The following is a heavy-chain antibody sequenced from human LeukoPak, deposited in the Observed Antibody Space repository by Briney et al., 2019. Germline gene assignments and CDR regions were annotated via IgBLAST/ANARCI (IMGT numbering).Heavy chain of an antibody. J-gene: IGHJ3*02. CDR2: ISAYNGNT. V-gene: IGHV1-18*01. D-gene: IGHD6-6*01. Sequence: GASVKVSCKASGYTFTSYGISWVRQAPGQGLEWMGWISAYNGNTNYAQKLQGRVTMTTDTSTSTAYMELRSLRSDDTAVYYCARDGGEIIAARPVGDAFDIWGQGTMVTVSS. CDR3: ARDGGEIIAARPVGDAFDI. CDR1: GYTFTSYG.